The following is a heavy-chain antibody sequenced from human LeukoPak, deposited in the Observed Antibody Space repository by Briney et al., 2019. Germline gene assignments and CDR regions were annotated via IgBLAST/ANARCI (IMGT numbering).Heavy chain of an antibody. CDR3: ARAGGYNFDYFDY. CDR1: GGTFSSYT. J-gene: IGHJ4*02. V-gene: IGHV1-69*02. Sequence: SVKVSCKASGGTFSSYTVSWVRQAPGQGLEWMGRIIPILGIANYAQKFQGRVTITADKSTSTAYMELSSLRSEDTAVYYCARAGGYNFDYFDYWGQGTLVTVSS. CDR2: IIPILGIA. D-gene: IGHD5-24*01.